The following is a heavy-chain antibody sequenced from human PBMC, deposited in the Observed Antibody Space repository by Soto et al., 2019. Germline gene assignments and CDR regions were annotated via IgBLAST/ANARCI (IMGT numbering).Heavy chain of an antibody. CDR2: ISAYNDHT. V-gene: IGHV1-18*01. D-gene: IGHD2-2*01. J-gene: IGHJ4*02. Sequence: QVQLVQSGAEVKKPGASVKVSCKAAGYTLTTYGVSWVRQAPGQGLEWVGWISAYNDHTNYAQKFQGRVTMTTDTCTSTAYMEPRSLRSDDTAVSCCARGTDFDYWGQGTLVTVSS. CDR1: GYTLTTYG. CDR3: ARGTDFDY.